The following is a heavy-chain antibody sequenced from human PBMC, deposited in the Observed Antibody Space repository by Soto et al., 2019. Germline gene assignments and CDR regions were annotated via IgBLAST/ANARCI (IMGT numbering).Heavy chain of an antibody. J-gene: IGHJ5*02. Sequence: DSVKVSCKTSGDTFTNFGLSWVRQSPGQGLEWMGWIANYNTNRNYAQKFQGRLTLTTDTSTSTAYMERKSLGYDDTAVYYCARVLRGVVNWFDPWGQGTPVTVSS. V-gene: IGHV1-18*01. CDR3: ARVLRGVVNWFDP. CDR2: IANYNTNR. CDR1: GDTFTNFG. D-gene: IGHD3-10*01.